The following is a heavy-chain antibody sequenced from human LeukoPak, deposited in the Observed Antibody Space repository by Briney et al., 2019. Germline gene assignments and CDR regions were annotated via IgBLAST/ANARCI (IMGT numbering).Heavy chain of an antibody. CDR1: GYSISNNFY. CDR2: INHSWST. J-gene: IGHJ5*02. V-gene: IGHV4-38-2*02. Sequence: SETLSLTCTVSGYSISNNFYWAWIQQSPGKGLEWIVSINHSWSTYYNPSLKSRVTISVDTSKNQFSLKLTSVTAADTAVYYCARAYSSSWYWNWFDPWGQGTLVTVSS. CDR3: ARAYSSSWYWNWFDP. D-gene: IGHD6-13*01.